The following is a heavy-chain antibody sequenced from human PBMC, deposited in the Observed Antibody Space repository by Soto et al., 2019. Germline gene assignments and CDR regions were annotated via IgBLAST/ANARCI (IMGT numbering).Heavy chain of an antibody. CDR2: IYYSGST. D-gene: IGHD6-13*01. CDR1: GGSISSGGYY. V-gene: IGHV4-31*03. Sequence: SETLSLTCTVSGGSISSGGYYWSWIRQHPGKGLEWIGYIYYSGSTYYNPSLKSRVTISVDTSKNQFSLKLSSVTAADTAVYYCARGVYSSSWYESDYFDYWRQGTLVTVSS. J-gene: IGHJ4*02. CDR3: ARGVYSSSWYESDYFDY.